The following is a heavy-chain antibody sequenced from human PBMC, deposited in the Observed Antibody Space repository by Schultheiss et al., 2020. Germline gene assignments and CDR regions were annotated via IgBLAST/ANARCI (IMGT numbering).Heavy chain of an antibody. CDR1: GFTFSIYA. Sequence: GGSLRLSCAASGFTFSIYAMSWVRQAPGKGLEWVSYISSSGSTIYYADSVKGRFTISRDNAKNSLYLQMNSLRAEDTAVYYCAREGTDDAPYYYYYGMDVWGQGTTVTVSS. V-gene: IGHV3-11*01. CDR2: ISSSGSTI. D-gene: IGHD1-14*01. J-gene: IGHJ6*02. CDR3: AREGTDDAPYYYYYGMDV.